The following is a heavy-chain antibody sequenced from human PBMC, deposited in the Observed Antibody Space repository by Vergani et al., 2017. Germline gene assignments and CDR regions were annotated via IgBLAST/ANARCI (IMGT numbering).Heavy chain of an antibody. CDR3: ADLYGDDGFSPF. J-gene: IGHJ4*02. V-gene: IGHV3-23*01. D-gene: IGHD2-21*01. CDR1: GFTFTAHG. Sequence: EVQLLESGGGSAQPGESLRLSCVASGFTFTAHGLNWVRQAPGKGLEWVSGISGQNFRTHYAESVKGRFTISRDDSKNTVYLQINSLRDEDTAFYYCADLYGDDGFSPFWGQGTLVTVSS. CDR2: ISGQNFRT.